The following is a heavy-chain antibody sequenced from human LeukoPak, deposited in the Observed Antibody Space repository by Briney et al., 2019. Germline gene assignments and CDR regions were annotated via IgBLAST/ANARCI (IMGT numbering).Heavy chain of an antibody. J-gene: IGHJ4*02. CDR1: GYTLTELS. V-gene: IGHV1-24*01. CDR2: FDPEDGET. CDR3: ARVGAYCTSTSCLDY. D-gene: IGHD2-2*01. Sequence: ASVKVSCKVSGYTLTELSMHWVRQAPGKGLEWMGGFDPEDGETIYAQKFQGRVTMTEDTSTDTAYMELSSLRSEDTAVYYCARVGAYCTSTSCLDYWGQGTLVTVSS.